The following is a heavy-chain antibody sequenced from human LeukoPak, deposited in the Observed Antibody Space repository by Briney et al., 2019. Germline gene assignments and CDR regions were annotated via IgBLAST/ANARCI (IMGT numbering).Heavy chain of an antibody. J-gene: IGHJ4*02. D-gene: IGHD6-19*01. CDR3: ARVSGGIAVAGNYFDY. CDR1: GGTFSSYA. Sequence: ASVKVSCKASGGTFSSYAISWVRQAPGQGLEWMGGIIPIFGTANYAQKFQGRVTITADESTSTAHMELSSLRSEDTAVYYCARVSGGIAVAGNYFDYWGQGTLVTVSS. V-gene: IGHV1-69*13. CDR2: IIPIFGTA.